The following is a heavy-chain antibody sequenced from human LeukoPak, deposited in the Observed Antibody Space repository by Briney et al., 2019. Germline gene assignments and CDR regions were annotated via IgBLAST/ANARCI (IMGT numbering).Heavy chain of an antibody. V-gene: IGHV3-7*01. CDR2: IKQDGSEK. CDR3: ARRNGGLRFLEWRYDY. J-gene: IGHJ4*02. Sequence: GGALRLSCAASGFTFSSYWMSWVRQAPGRGLGWVANIKQDGSEKYYVDSVKGRFTISRDNAKNSLYLQMNSLRGEDTAVYYCARRNGGLRFLEWRYDYWGQGTLVTVSS. D-gene: IGHD3-3*01. CDR1: GFTFSSYW.